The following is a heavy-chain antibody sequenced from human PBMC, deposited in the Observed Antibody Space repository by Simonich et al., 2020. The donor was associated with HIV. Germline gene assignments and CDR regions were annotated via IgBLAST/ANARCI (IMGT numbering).Heavy chain of an antibody. J-gene: IGHJ4*02. V-gene: IGHV1-18*01. CDR3: ARHYNFWSGSDY. CDR2: IRVYNGDK. D-gene: IGHD3-3*01. Sequence: QVQLVQSGPEVKKPGASVKVSCKASGYTFSNYGISWVRQAPGQGLEWMGWIRVYNGDKKYAQKIQDRVTMSTDTSTSTAYMELRSLRSDDTAVYYCARHYNFWSGSDYWGQGTLVTVSS. CDR1: GYTFSNYG.